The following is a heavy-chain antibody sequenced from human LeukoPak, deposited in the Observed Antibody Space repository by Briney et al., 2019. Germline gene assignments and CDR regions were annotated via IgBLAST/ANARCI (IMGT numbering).Heavy chain of an antibody. D-gene: IGHD3-10*01. CDR1: GYTFTGYY. CDR3: ARAYYYGSGTNDF. Sequence: GASVKVSCKASGYTFTGYYMHWVRQAPGQGLEWMGWINPNSGDTNYAQKFQGRVTMTRDTSITTAYMELSRLRSDDTAVYYCARAYYYGSGTNDFWGQGTLVTVSS. CDR2: INPNSGDT. J-gene: IGHJ4*02. V-gene: IGHV1-2*02.